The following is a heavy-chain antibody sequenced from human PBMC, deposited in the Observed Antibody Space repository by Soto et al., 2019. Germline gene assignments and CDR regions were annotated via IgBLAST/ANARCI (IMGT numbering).Heavy chain of an antibody. CDR1: VGSFSGYY. CDR2: INHSGST. J-gene: IGHJ4*02. Sequence: SETLSLTCAFYVGSFSGYYWSWIRQPPGKGLEWIGEINHSGSTNYNPSLKSRVTISVDTSKNQFSLKLSSVTAADTAVYYCARGLGYLGQGTLVNLSS. D-gene: IGHD1-26*01. CDR3: ARGLGY. V-gene: IGHV4-34*01.